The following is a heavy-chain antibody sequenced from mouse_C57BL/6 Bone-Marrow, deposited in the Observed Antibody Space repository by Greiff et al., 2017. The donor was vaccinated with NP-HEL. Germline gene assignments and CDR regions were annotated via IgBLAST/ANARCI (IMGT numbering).Heavy chain of an antibody. CDR3: ARRDDYDVAWFAY. J-gene: IGHJ3*01. V-gene: IGHV5-17*01. CDR1: GFTFSDYG. D-gene: IGHD2-4*01. CDR2: ISSGSSTI. Sequence: EVQLVESGGGLVKPGGSLKLSCAASGFTFSDYGMHWVRQAPEKGLEWVAYISSGSSTIYYADTVKGRFTISRDNAKNTLFLQMTSLRSEDTAMYYCARRDDYDVAWFAYWGQGTLVTVSA.